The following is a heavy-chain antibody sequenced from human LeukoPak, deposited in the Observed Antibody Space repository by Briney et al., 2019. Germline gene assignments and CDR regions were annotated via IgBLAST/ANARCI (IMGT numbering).Heavy chain of an antibody. J-gene: IGHJ4*02. CDR2: ISGDGGST. CDR3: ARDTLSGRYWATRTNFDY. Sequence: GGSLRLSCAASGFTFDDYAMHWVRQAPGKGLEWVSLISGDGGSTYYADFVKGRFTISRDNSKNSLYLQMSSLRTEDTALYYCARDTLSGRYWATRTNFDYWGQGTLVTVSS. V-gene: IGHV3-43*02. D-gene: IGHD1-26*01. CDR1: GFTFDDYA.